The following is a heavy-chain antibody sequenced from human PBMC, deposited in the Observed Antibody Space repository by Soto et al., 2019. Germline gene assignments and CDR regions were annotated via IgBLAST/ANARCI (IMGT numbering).Heavy chain of an antibody. V-gene: IGHV3-30-3*01. CDR2: ISYDGSKK. CDR3: ARVGCSSTSCQGHFDY. D-gene: IGHD2-2*01. CDR1: GFIFTSYA. J-gene: IGHJ4*02. Sequence: VQLVESGGALVQPGGSLRLSCAASGFIFTSYAMHWVRQAPGKGLEWVAVISYDGSKKYYADSVKGRFTVSRDNSKNTLYLQMNTLRTEDTAVYYCARVGCSSTSCQGHFDYWGQGTLVTVSS.